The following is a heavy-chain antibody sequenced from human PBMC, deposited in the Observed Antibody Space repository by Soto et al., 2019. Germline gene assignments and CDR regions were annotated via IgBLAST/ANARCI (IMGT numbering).Heavy chain of an antibody. Sequence: PSETLSLTCTVSGGSISSSSYYWGWIRQPPGKGLEWIGSIYYSGSTYYNPSLRSRVTIYVDTSKNQFSLKLTSVTAADTAVYYCARRCISNSCSMKWLDPWGQGTLVTVSS. CDR2: IYYSGST. CDR1: GGSISSSSYY. V-gene: IGHV4-39*01. D-gene: IGHD2-2*01. J-gene: IGHJ5*02. CDR3: ARRCISNSCSMKWLDP.